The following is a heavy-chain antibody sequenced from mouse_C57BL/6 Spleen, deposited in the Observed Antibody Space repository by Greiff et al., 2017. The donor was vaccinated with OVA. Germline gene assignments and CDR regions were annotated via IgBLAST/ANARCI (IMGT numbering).Heavy chain of an antibody. CDR2: IHPNSGST. V-gene: IGHV1-64*01. D-gene: IGHD2-4*01. CDR3: ARWDYDLAWFAY. CDR1: GYTFTSYW. J-gene: IGHJ3*01. Sequence: QVQLQQPGAELVKPGASVKLSCKASGYTFTSYWMHWVKQRPGQGLEWIGMIHPNSGSTNYNEKFKSKATLTVDKSSSTAYMQLSSLTSDDSAVYYCARWDYDLAWFAYWGQGTLVTVSA.